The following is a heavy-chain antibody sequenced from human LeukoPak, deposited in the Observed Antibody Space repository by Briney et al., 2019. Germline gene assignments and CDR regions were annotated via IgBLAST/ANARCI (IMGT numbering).Heavy chain of an antibody. V-gene: IGHV3-30*04. D-gene: IGHD3-9*01. CDR1: GFTFSSYA. Sequence: GGSLRLSCAASGFTFSSYAMHWVRQAPGKGLEWVAVISYDGSNKYYADSVKGRFTISRDNSKNTLYLQMNSLRAEDTAVYYCARDGEAYDRLYYMDVWGKGTTVTVSS. CDR2: ISYDGSNK. CDR3: ARDGEAYDRLYYMDV. J-gene: IGHJ6*03.